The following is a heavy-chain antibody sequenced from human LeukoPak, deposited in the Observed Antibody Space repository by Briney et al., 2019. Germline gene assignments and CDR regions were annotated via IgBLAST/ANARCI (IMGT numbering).Heavy chain of an antibody. CDR2: ISGRGSST. CDR1: GLTFRSYA. Sequence: GGCLRLSCAAPGLTFRSYAMSWVRQAPGKGLEGVSAISGRGSSTYYADSVKGRFSLSRDNSKNTMHLQMNSLRAEDTAVYYCAQSKYRNDDYYYGMDVWGQGTTVTVSS. D-gene: IGHD2/OR15-2a*01. CDR3: AQSKYRNDDYYYGMDV. V-gene: IGHV3-23*01. J-gene: IGHJ6*02.